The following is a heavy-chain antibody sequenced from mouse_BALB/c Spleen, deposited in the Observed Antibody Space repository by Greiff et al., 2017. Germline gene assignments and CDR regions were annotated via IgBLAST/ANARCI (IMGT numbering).Heavy chain of an antibody. CDR1: GYSFTGYF. J-gene: IGHJ2*01. V-gene: IGHV1-20*02. CDR2: INPYNGDT. D-gene: IGHD2-14*01. Sequence: VQLKQSGPELVKPGASVKISCKASGYSFTGYFMNWVMQSHGKSLEWIGRINPYNGDTFYNQKFKGKATLTVDKSSSTAHMELRSLASEDSAVYYCARSGEVRPYFDYWGQGTTLTVSS. CDR3: ARSGEVRPYFDY.